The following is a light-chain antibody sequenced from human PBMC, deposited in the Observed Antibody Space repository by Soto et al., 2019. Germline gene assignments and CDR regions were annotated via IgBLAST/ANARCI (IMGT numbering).Light chain of an antibody. CDR1: SSNIGSHT. J-gene: IGLJ2*01. CDR3: AAWDDSLNGVI. Sequence: QAVVTQPPSASGTPGQRITISCSGSSSNIGSHTVNWHQQVPGTAPKLLIYSNNERPSGVPDRFSGSKSGTSASLAISGLQSGDEADYYCAAWDDSLNGVIFGGGTKVTV. CDR2: SNN. V-gene: IGLV1-44*01.